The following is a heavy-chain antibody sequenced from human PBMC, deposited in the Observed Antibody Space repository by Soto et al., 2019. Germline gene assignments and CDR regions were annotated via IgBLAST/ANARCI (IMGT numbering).Heavy chain of an antibody. D-gene: IGHD1-1*01. CDR1: GDSVSSNSAA. J-gene: IGHJ6*02. V-gene: IGHV6-1*01. CDR2: TYYRSKWYN. CDR3: ARNGRSTTGIMHYYYYGMDV. Sequence: SQTLSLTCAISGDSVSSNSAAWNWIRQSPSRGLEWLGRTYYRSKWYNDYAVSVKSRITINPDTSKNQFSLQLNSVTPEDTAVYYCARNGRSTTGIMHYYYYGMDVWGQGTTVTVSS.